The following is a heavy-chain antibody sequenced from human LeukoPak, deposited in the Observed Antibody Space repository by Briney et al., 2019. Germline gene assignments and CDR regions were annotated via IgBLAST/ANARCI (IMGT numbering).Heavy chain of an antibody. CDR1: GFTFNSYG. J-gene: IGHJ4*02. Sequence: GGSLRLSCAASGFTFNSYGMHWVRQAPGKGLDWVAFIRDDGSIRHYADSVKGRFTISRDNSKNTLFLQMNGLRPEDTAVYYCGKGSSTSGCPDYWGQGTLVTVSS. V-gene: IGHV3-30*02. D-gene: IGHD6-19*01. CDR3: GKGSSTSGCPDY. CDR2: IRDDGSIR.